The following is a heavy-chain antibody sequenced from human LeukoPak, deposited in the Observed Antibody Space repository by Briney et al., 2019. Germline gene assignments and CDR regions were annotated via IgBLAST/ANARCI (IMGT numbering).Heavy chain of an antibody. CDR3: ARRISITMIVVVITHTDWFDP. V-gene: IGHV4-61*02. Sequence: SQTLSLTCTVSGGSISSGSYYWSWIRQPAGKGLEWIGRIYTSGSTNYNPSLKSRVTISVDTSKNQFSLKLSSVTAADTAVYYCARRISITMIVVVITHTDWFDPWGQGTLVTVSS. J-gene: IGHJ5*02. CDR1: GGSISSGSYY. D-gene: IGHD3-22*01. CDR2: IYTSGST.